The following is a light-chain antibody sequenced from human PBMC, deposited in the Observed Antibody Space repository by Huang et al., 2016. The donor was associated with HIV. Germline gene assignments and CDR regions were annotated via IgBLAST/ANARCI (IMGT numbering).Light chain of an antibody. CDR2: ATS. J-gene: IGKJ2*01. CDR1: QSLGSSS. V-gene: IGKV3-20*01. Sequence: EVVLTQSPDTLSLSPGERATLSCRASQSLGSSSLAWYQQKPGQAPRLPIYATSTRPTGIPDRFSGSGSGTDFSLTVTRLEPEDVAVYYCQRYGSSPPYTFGQGTKLEI. CDR3: QRYGSSPPYT.